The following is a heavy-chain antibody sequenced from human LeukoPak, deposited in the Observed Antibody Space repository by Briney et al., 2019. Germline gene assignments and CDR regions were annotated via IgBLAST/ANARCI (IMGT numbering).Heavy chain of an antibody. J-gene: IGHJ3*02. D-gene: IGHD6-19*01. V-gene: IGHV4-39*01. CDR2: IYYNGDA. CDR3: ARHKYSTGWPPEGAFDI. Sequence: SETLSLTCTVSGGSIDNNDYYWGWIRQPPGRGLEWIGSIYYNGDAYYNPSLRSRVTISVDTSKNQFSLKLSSLTAADTAVYYCARHKYSTGWPPEGAFDIWGQGTMVTVSS. CDR1: GGSIDNNDYY.